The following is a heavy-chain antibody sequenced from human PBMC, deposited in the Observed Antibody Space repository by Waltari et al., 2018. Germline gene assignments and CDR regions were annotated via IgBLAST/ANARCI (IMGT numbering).Heavy chain of an antibody. J-gene: IGHJ4*02. D-gene: IGHD2-21*02. CDR3: ARGGYGGNSDLFDY. CDR1: GFTFSSYE. CDR2: ISSSGSTI. V-gene: IGHV3-48*03. Sequence: EVQLVESGGGLVQPGGSLRLSCAASGFTFSSYEMNWVRQAPGKGLEWVSYISSSGSTIYYADSVKGRFTISRDNDKNSLYLQMNSLRAEDTAVYYCARGGYGGNSDLFDYWGQGTLVTVSS.